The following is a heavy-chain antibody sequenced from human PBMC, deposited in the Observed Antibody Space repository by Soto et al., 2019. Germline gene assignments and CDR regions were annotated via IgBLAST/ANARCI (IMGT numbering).Heavy chain of an antibody. CDR1: GGTFSSAG. CDR2: IIPMFATP. J-gene: IGHJ6*02. D-gene: IGHD5-18*01. Sequence: QVQLVQSGAEVKRPGSSVKVSCKASGGTFSSAGISWVRQAPGQGLEWMGGIIPMFATPNYAQTFQGRVTISADKSTSTAYMELSSLRSEDKAVYYCASPTDTAMVGLYGMDVWGQGTTVTVSS. CDR3: ASPTDTAMVGLYGMDV. V-gene: IGHV1-69*14.